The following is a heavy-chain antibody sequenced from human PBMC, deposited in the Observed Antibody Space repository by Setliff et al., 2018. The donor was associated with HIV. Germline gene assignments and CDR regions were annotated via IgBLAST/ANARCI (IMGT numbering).Heavy chain of an antibody. CDR2: IYTSGST. CDR1: GGSFSDYY. J-gene: IGHJ3*02. CDR3: ARDSVVVITLDAFDI. Sequence: SETLSLTCTVSGGSFSDYYRSWIRQPPGKGLEWIGRIYTSGSTNYNPSLKSRVTMSVDTSKNQFSLKLSSVTAADTAVYYCARDSVVVITLDAFDIWGQGTMVTVSS. D-gene: IGHD3-22*01. V-gene: IGHV4-4*07.